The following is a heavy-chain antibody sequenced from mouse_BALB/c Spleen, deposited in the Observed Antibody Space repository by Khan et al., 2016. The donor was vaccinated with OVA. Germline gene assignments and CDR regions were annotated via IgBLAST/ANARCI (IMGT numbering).Heavy chain of an antibody. CDR1: AYSITSDYA. J-gene: IGHJ4*01. V-gene: IGHV3-2*02. CDR3: ASELGRYYAMDY. D-gene: IGHD4-1*01. Sequence: EVQLQESGPGLVKPSQSLSLTCTVTAYSITSDYAWNWIRQFPGNKLEWMGYISNSGNTNYNPSLKSRISITRDTSKNQFFLQLNSVTTEDTATYYCASELGRYYAMDYWGQGTSVTVSS. CDR2: ISNSGNT.